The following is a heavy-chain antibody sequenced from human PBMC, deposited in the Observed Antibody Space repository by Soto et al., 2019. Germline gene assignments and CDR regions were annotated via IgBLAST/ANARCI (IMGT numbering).Heavy chain of an antibody. CDR2: IYYSGST. D-gene: IGHD4-17*01. CDR1: GGSISSGGYY. J-gene: IGHJ4*02. CDR3: ARESTVTPGGFDY. V-gene: IGHV4-31*03. Sequence: SETLSLTCTVSGGSISSGGYYWSWIRQHPGKGLEWIGYIYYSGSTYYNPSLKRRVTISVDTSKNQFSLKLSSVTAADTAVYYCARESTVTPGGFDYWGQGTLVTVSS.